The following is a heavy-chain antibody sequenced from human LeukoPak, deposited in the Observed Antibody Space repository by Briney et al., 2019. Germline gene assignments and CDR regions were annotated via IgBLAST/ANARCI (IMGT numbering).Heavy chain of an antibody. CDR1: GFTFDDYS. J-gene: IGHJ4*02. Sequence: PGGSLRLSCVASGFTFDDYSFHWVRQAPGKGLEWLSLISRGGRATYYADSVKGRFSISRDNSKNSLYLQMNSLRTEDTALYYCTKDRYCTTTFCPLDYWGQGTLVTVSS. D-gene: IGHD2-8*01. V-gene: IGHV3-43*01. CDR3: TKDRYCTTTFCPLDY. CDR2: ISRGGRAT.